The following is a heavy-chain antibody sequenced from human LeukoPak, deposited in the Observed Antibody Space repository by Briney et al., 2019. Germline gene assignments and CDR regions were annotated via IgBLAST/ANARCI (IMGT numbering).Heavy chain of an antibody. D-gene: IGHD5-12*01. V-gene: IGHV4-59*01. Sequence: SETLSLTCTVSGGSISSYYWNWIRQPPGKGPEWIGYIYYSGSTNYNPSLKSRVTISMDTSKNQFSLKLSSVTAADTAVYYCARDQDKVAAADWGQGTLVTVSS. CDR3: ARDQDKVAAAD. J-gene: IGHJ4*02. CDR1: GGSISSYY. CDR2: IYYSGST.